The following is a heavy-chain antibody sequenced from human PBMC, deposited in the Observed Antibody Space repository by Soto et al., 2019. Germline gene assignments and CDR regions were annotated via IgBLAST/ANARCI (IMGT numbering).Heavy chain of an antibody. CDR2: IDPSDSYT. Sequence: PGESLKISCKGSGYSFTSYWISWVRQMPGKGLEWMGRIDPSDSYTNYSPSFQGHVTISADKSISTAYLQWSSLKASDTAMYYCARRGPIAAAGYTFDYWGQGTLVTVSS. CDR1: GYSFTSYW. J-gene: IGHJ4*02. CDR3: ARRGPIAAAGYTFDY. V-gene: IGHV5-10-1*01. D-gene: IGHD6-13*01.